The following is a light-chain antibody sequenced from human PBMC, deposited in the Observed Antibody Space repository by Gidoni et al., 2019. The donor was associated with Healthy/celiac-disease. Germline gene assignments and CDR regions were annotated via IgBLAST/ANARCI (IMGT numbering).Light chain of an antibody. CDR2: GAS. Sequence: DIVLTQSPGTLSLSPGERATLSCRASQSVSSSYLAWYQQTPGQAPRLLIYGASSRATGIPDRFSGSGSGTDFTLTISRLEPEDFAVYYCQQYGSSPRFGPGTKVDIK. V-gene: IGKV3-20*01. J-gene: IGKJ3*01. CDR1: QSVSSSY. CDR3: QQYGSSPR.